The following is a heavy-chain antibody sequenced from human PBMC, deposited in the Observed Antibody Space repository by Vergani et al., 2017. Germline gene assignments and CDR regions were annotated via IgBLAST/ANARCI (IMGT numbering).Heavy chain of an antibody. D-gene: IGHD6-13*01. Sequence: QLQLQESGSGLVKPSQTLSLTCTVSGGSISSGGYYWSWIRQHPGKGLEWFWYIYYSGSTYYNPSLKSRVTISVDTSKNQFSLKLSSVTAADTAVYYCAGIFSSWESGGWLDPWGQGTLVTVSS. CDR3: AGIFSSWESGGWLDP. CDR2: IYYSGST. V-gene: IGHV4-31*03. J-gene: IGHJ5*02. CDR1: GGSISSGGYY.